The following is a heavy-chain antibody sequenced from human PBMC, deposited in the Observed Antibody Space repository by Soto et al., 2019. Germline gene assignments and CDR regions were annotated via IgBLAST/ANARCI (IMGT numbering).Heavy chain of an antibody. J-gene: IGHJ5*02. CDR3: ARHPERIAQIGWFDP. Sequence: GGSPRLSCAASGFTFSSYSMNGVRQAPGKWLEWVSYISSSSSTIYYADSVKGRFTISRDNAKNSLYLQMNRLRAEDTAVYYCARHPERIAQIGWFDPWGQGTLVTVSS. CDR1: GFTFSSYS. CDR2: ISSSSSTI. V-gene: IGHV3-48*01. D-gene: IGHD6-13*01.